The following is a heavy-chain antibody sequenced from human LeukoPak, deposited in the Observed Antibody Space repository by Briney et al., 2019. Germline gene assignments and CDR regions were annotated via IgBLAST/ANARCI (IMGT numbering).Heavy chain of an antibody. CDR3: GKGGNHLAVNPLAY. CDR1: GFTVITND. CDR2: LYSDGNT. V-gene: IGHV3-53*01. D-gene: IGHD1-14*01. Sequence: GGSLRLSCAASGFTVITNDMTWVRQAPGKGLEWVSVLYSDGNTKYADSVQGRFTISRDNSKNTLYLEMNSLSPDDTAVYYCGKGGNHLAVNPLAYWGKETLVTVS. J-gene: IGHJ4*02.